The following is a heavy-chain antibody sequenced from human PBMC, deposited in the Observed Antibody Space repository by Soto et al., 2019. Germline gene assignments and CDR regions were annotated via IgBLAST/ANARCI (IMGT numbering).Heavy chain of an antibody. CDR1: GYTFTSYA. Sequence: ASVKVSCKASGYTFTSYAMHWVRQAPGQRLEWMGWINAGNGNTKYSQKFQGRVTITRDTSASTAYMELSSLRSEDTAVYYCAREGGNLNWFDPWGQGTLVTVSS. CDR2: INAGNGNT. D-gene: IGHD1-26*01. V-gene: IGHV1-3*01. CDR3: AREGGNLNWFDP. J-gene: IGHJ5*02.